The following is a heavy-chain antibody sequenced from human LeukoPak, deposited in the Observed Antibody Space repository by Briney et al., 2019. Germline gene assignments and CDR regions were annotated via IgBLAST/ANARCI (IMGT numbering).Heavy chain of an antibody. CDR1: GFSFSSYW. CDR3: ATTTYFSGSGSFYSY. Sequence: GGSLRLSCAASGFSFSSYWMHWVRQAPGKGLVWVSRINSDGSSTNYADSVKGRFTISRDNARNTLYLQMSGLGGEDTAVYYCATTTYFSGSGSFYSYWGQGALVTVSS. D-gene: IGHD3-10*01. CDR2: INSDGSST. V-gene: IGHV3-74*01. J-gene: IGHJ4*02.